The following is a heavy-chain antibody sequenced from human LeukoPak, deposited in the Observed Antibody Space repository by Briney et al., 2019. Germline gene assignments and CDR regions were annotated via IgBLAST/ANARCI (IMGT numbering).Heavy chain of an antibody. D-gene: IGHD3-10*01. CDR3: ARGYGSGTPHPHYYYYYMDV. J-gene: IGHJ6*03. CDR1: GGTFSSYA. Sequence: ASVKVSCKASGGTFSSYAISWVRQAPGQGLEWMGGIIPIFGTANYAQKFQGRVTITADKSTSTAYMELSSLRSEDTAVYYCARGYGSGTPHPHYYYYYMDVWGKGTTVTVSS. V-gene: IGHV1-69*06. CDR2: IIPIFGTA.